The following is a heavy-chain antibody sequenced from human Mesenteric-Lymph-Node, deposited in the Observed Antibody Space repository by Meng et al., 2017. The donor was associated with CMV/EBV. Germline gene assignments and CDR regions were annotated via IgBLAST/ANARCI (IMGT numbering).Heavy chain of an antibody. Sequence: QVLLHLRRRGRWSASATLSATLSVEGGWFGGNYWNWNRRSHARGLEWIGEINHSGSTTYNPSFTNRIIISVVTSTNQISLNMGSVTATDTAVYDCARGSCYDILTGYFDYWGQGALVTVSS. V-gene: IGHV4-34*01. CDR2: INHSGST. J-gene: IGHJ4*02. CDR3: ARGSCYDILTGYFDY. D-gene: IGHD3-9*01. CDR1: GGWFGGNY.